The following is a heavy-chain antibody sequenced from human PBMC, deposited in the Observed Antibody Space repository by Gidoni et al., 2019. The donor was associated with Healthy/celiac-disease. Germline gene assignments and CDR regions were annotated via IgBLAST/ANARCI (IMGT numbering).Heavy chain of an antibody. CDR2: ILPILGIA. Sequence: QVQLVQSGAEVKKPGSSVKVSCQASGGTFSSYAISWVRQAPGQGLEWMGRILPILGIANYAQKFQGRDTITADKSTSTAYMELSSLRSEDTAVYYCARDRGVVTANPLDYWGQGTLVTVSS. CDR1: GGTFSSYA. CDR3: ARDRGVVTANPLDY. J-gene: IGHJ4*02. D-gene: IGHD2-21*02. V-gene: IGHV1-69*04.